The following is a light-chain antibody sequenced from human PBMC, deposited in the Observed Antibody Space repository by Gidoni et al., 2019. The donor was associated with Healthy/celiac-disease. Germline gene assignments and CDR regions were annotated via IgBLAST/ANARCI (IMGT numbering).Light chain of an antibody. CDR2: LGS. V-gene: IGKV2-28*01. CDR1: QSRLHSNGYHY. Sequence: DIVMSQSPLSLPVTPGEPASISCRSSQSRLHSNGYHYLDWYLQKPGQSPQLLLYLGSNRASGVPDRLSGGGSGTDVTLKISRVEAEDVGVYYCMQALQTPYTFXXXTKLEIK. CDR3: MQALQTPYT. J-gene: IGKJ2*01.